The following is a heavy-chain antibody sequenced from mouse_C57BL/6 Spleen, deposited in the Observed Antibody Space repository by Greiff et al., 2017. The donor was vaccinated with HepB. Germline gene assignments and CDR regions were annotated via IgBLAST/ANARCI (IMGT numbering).Heavy chain of an antibody. Sequence: QVQLQQPGAELVKPGASVKMSCKASGYTFTSYWITWVKQRPGQGLEWIGDIYPGSGSTNYNEKFKSKATLTVDTSSSTAYMQLSSLTSEDSAVYYCARYTTVVATRVWYFDVWGTGTTVTVSS. CDR1: GYTFTSYW. CDR3: ARYTTVVATRVWYFDV. D-gene: IGHD1-1*01. J-gene: IGHJ1*03. CDR2: IYPGSGST. V-gene: IGHV1-55*01.